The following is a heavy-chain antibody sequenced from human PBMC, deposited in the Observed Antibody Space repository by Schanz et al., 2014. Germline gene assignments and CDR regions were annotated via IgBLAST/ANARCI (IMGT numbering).Heavy chain of an antibody. Sequence: VQLVESGGGLVQPGGSLRLSCSASGFTFSSYSMYWVRQAPGKGLEYVSVISSNGGSTDFADSVKGRFTISRDNNWKTLSLQMNSLRSDDTAIYHCARENSSGYSPAVTYYIDVWGKGTTVTVSS. V-gene: IGHV3-64*04. CDR3: ARENSSGYSPAVTYYIDV. CDR2: ISSNGGST. CDR1: GFTFSSYS. J-gene: IGHJ6*03. D-gene: IGHD3-22*01.